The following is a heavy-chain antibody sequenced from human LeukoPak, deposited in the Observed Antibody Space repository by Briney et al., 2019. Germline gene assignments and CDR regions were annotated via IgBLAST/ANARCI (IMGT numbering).Heavy chain of an antibody. J-gene: IGHJ6*04. CDR3: AELGITMIGGV. D-gene: IGHD3-10*02. Sequence: GGSLRLSCAASGFTFSSYEMNWVRQAPGKGLEWVSYSSSSGSTIYYADSVKGRFTISRDNAKNSLYLQMNSLRAEDTAVYYCAELGITMIGGVWGKGTTVTISS. CDR2: SSSSGSTI. V-gene: IGHV3-48*03. CDR1: GFTFSSYE.